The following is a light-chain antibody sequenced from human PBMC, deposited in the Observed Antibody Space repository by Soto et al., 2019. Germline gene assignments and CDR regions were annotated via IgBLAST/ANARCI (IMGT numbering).Light chain of an antibody. CDR2: GAS. CDR1: QGVGDW. Sequence: DIQMTQSPSSVAASVGDRVTITCRASQGVGDWLAWYQQKPGKAPKLLIFGASRLQSGVPSRFSGSGSGTDFTLTISSLKPEDFATYYCQHGSRFPWAFGQGPKVEI. J-gene: IGKJ1*01. CDR3: QHGSRFPWA. V-gene: IGKV1-12*01.